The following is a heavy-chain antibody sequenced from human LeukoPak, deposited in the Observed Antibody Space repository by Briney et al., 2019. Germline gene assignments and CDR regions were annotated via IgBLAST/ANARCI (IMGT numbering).Heavy chain of an antibody. Sequence: GGSLRLSCVASGFTFSSYAMHWVRQAPGKGLEWVAVISYDGSNKYYADSVKGRFTISRDNSKNTLYLQMNSLRVEDTAFYYCATSLVITLIEPRYFDLWGRGTLVTVSS. CDR3: ATSLVITLIEPRYFDL. D-gene: IGHD3-22*01. CDR1: GFTFSSYA. J-gene: IGHJ2*01. CDR2: ISYDGSNK. V-gene: IGHV3-30*04.